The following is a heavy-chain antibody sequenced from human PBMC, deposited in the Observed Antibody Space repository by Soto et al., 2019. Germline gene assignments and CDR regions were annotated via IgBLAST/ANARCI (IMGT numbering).Heavy chain of an antibody. V-gene: IGHV4-59*01. D-gene: IGHD6-13*01. CDR3: ATAQGQQLENTCFDP. CDR2: IYYSGST. CDR1: GGSISSYY. Sequence: SETLSLTCTVSGGSISSYYWSWIRQPPGKGLEWIGYIYYSGSTNYNPSLKSRVTISVDTSKNQFSLKLSSVTAADTAVYYCATAQGQQLENTCFDPWGQGTLVTVSP. J-gene: IGHJ5*02.